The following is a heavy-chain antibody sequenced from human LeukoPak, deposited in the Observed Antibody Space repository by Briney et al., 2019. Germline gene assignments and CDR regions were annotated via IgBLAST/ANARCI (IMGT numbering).Heavy chain of an antibody. J-gene: IGHJ5*02. CDR1: GYTFTSYG. CDR3: ARYQLVWSGPTNKNWFDP. Sequence: GASVKVSCKASGYTFTSYGISWVRQAPGQGLEWMGWISAYNGNTNYAQKLQGRVTMTTDTSTSTAYMELRSLRSDDTAVYYCARYQLVWSGPTNKNWFDPWGQGTLVTVSS. CDR2: ISAYNGNT. D-gene: IGHD3-3*01. V-gene: IGHV1-18*01.